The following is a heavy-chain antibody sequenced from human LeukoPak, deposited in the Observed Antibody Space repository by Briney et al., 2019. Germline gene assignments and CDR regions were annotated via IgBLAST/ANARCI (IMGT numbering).Heavy chain of an antibody. V-gene: IGHV3-48*04. CDR1: GFAFSNHN. CDR3: ATTEDGSGSYYDSALDY. D-gene: IGHD3-10*01. CDR2: ISGSGDAI. Sequence: GGCLRLSCVASGFAFSNHNMDWVRQAPGKGLEWVSYISGSGDAIFYADSVRGRFTISRDNAKNSLYLQMNSLRAEDTAVYYCATTEDGSGSYYDSALDYWGQGTLVTVSS. J-gene: IGHJ4*02.